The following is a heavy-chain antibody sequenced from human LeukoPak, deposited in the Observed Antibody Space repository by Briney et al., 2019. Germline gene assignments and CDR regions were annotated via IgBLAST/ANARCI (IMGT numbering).Heavy chain of an antibody. D-gene: IGHD3-22*01. CDR3: AREVLDYYDSSGYMY. CDR2: ISAHNGNT. J-gene: IGHJ4*02. CDR1: GYTFTSYG. V-gene: IGHV1-18*01. Sequence: RASVKVSCKASGYTFTSYGISWVRQAPGQGLEWMGWISAHNGNTNYAQRLQGRVTMTTDTSTSTAYMELRSLRSDDTAVYYCAREVLDYYDSSGYMYWGQGTLVTVSS.